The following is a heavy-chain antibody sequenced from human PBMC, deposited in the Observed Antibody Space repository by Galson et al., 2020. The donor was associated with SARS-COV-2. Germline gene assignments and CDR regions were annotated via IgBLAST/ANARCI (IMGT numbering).Heavy chain of an antibody. CDR1: GGSFNGFY. V-gene: IGHV4-34*01. CDR2: INHSGST. J-gene: IGHJ6*02. Sequence: SETLSLTCAVYGGSFNGFYWSWIRQHPGKGLEWRGEINHSGSTNYNPSLKSRVTISVDTSNNQFSLKLSSVTAADTAVYYCARGVGIAVAGYGMDVWGQGTTVTVSS. CDR3: ARGVGIAVAGYGMDV. D-gene: IGHD6-19*01.